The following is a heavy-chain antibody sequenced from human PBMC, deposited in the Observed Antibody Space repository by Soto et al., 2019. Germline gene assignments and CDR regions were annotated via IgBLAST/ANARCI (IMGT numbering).Heavy chain of an antibody. CDR2: IFSGGST. CDR1: GLPVSGNF. Sequence: GGSLRLSCAASGLPVSGNFMSWVRQAPGKGLEWVSVIFSGGSTYYADSVKGRFTISRDNSRNTVYLQMNSLRAEDTAVYYCARDRYSYYDFWSGSLPYYYFGMDVWGQGTTVTVSS. J-gene: IGHJ6*02. V-gene: IGHV3-66*01. D-gene: IGHD3-3*01. CDR3: ARDRYSYYDFWSGSLPYYYFGMDV.